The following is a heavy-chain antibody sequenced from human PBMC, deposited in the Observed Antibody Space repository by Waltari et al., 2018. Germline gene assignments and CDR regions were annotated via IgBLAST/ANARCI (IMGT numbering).Heavy chain of an antibody. CDR2: ISYRGTN. CDR1: GDSISGSNYY. CDR3: VRPGSSVGWYYFDY. V-gene: IGHV4-39*01. D-gene: IGHD6-19*01. Sequence: QLQLQESGPGLVKPSETLSLTCTVSGDSISGSNYYWGWIRRPPGKGLEWIGGISYRGTNHCNPSLKSRVTMSVDTSKNQFSLNLISVTAADTAVFYCVRPGSSVGWYYFDYWGQGTLVTVSS. J-gene: IGHJ4*02.